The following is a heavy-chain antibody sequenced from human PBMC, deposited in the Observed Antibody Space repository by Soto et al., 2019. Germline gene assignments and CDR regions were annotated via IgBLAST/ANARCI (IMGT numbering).Heavy chain of an antibody. CDR3: VRDSARIVVVPRVDGDDWLDP. D-gene: IGHD2-2*01. CDR1: GFTFSNYF. J-gene: IGHJ5*02. V-gene: IGHV3-11*06. Sequence: GVSLRLSCAASGFTFSNYFMSWIRQAPGTGLEWVSFISGSSDNITYADSVKGRFTVSRDNAKNSLYLQMNSLRADDTAVYYCVRDSARIVVVPRVDGDDWLDPWGQGTLVTVSS. CDR2: ISGSSDNI.